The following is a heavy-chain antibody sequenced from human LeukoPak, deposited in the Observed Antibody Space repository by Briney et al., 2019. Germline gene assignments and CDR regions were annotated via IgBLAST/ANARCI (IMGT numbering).Heavy chain of an antibody. Sequence: GASVKVSCKASGYTFTGYYMHWVRQAPGQGLEWMGWINPNSGGTNYAQKFQGWVTMTRDTSISTAYMELSRLRSDDTAVYYCARGAAMAPRGDYYYGMDVWGQGTTVTVSS. D-gene: IGHD5-18*01. V-gene: IGHV1-2*04. CDR2: INPNSGGT. CDR1: GYTFTGYY. J-gene: IGHJ6*02. CDR3: ARGAAMAPRGDYYYGMDV.